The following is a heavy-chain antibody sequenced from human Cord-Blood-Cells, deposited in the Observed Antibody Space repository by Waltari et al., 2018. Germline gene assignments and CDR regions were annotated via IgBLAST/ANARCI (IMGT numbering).Heavy chain of an antibody. CDR3: ARGRSKLGSPFDY. V-gene: IGHV1-2*06. CDR1: GYTFTGYY. Sequence: QVQLVQSGAEVKKPGASVKVSCKAAGYTFTGYYLHWVRQAPGQGLEWMGRIKPNRGGTNSAQKFQGRVTMTRDTAISPAYRELSRLRSDDTAVYYCARGRSKLGSPFDYWGQGTLVTVAS. J-gene: IGHJ4*02. D-gene: IGHD6-13*01. CDR2: IKPNRGGT.